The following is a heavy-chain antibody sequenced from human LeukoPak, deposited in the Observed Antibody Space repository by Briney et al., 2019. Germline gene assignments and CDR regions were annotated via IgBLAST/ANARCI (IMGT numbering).Heavy chain of an antibody. CDR3: ARDRGYDHRYAFDI. CDR1: GGTLGTYA. J-gene: IGHJ3*02. D-gene: IGHD5-12*01. V-gene: IGHV1-69*13. Sequence: VTASCLVSGGTLGTYAISGVRPPPARGLEWVGGIIPIFGTANFEQKFQGRVTITADESTSTAYMELSRLRSEDTSVYYCARDRGYDHRYAFDIWGQGTMVTVSS. CDR2: IIPIFGTA.